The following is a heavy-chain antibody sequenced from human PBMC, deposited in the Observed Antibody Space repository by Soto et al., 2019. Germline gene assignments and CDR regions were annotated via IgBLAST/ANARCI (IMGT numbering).Heavy chain of an antibody. CDR2: IYYSGST. J-gene: IGHJ4*02. CDR1: GGSISSGDYY. D-gene: IGHD1-7*01. Sequence: SETLSLTCTVSGGSISSGDYYWSWIRQPPGKGLEWIGYIYYSGSTYYNPSLKSRVTISVDTSKNQFSLKLSSVTAADTAVYYCARVDLTGTTLHYWGQGTLVTVSS. CDR3: ARVDLTGTTLHY. V-gene: IGHV4-30-4*01.